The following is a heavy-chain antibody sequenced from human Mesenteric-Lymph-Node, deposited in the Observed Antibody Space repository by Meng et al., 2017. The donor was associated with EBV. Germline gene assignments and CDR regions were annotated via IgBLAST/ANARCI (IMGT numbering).Heavy chain of an antibody. D-gene: IGHD5-18*01. Sequence: QPPLKESGPTLVEPTQTLTLTGALSGFSISASGEGVAWIRQPPGKALEWLAVIYWDDDKRYSPSLKSRLRITKDTSKNQVVLTMTDMDPVDTGTYYCAQSLGGYSLDYNYIDPWGQGTLVTVSS. J-gene: IGHJ5*02. CDR2: IYWDDDK. V-gene: IGHV2-5*02. CDR3: AQSLGGYSLDYNYIDP. CDR1: GFSISASGEG.